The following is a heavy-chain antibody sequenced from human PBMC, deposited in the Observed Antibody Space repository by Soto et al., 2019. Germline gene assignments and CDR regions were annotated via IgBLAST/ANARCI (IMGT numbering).Heavy chain of an antibody. CDR3: ARGDSTVSSVFDY. Sequence: PSETLSLTCTVSGGPFSSGGYYWSWIRQEPGKGLEWIGYIYQNGDTSYNPSLKSRVTISADTSKTQFSLKLSSVTAVYTAVYYCARGDSTVSSVFDYWGQGMLVTVSS. CDR1: GGPFSSGGYY. CDR2: IYQNGDT. J-gene: IGHJ4*02. D-gene: IGHD4-17*01. V-gene: IGHV4-31*03.